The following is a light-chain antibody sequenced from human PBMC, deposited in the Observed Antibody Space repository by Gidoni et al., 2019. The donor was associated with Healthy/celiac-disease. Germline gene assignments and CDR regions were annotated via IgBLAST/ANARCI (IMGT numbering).Light chain of an antibody. J-gene: IGKJ3*01. CDR2: GAS. V-gene: IGKV3-20*01. CDR3: QQYGSSPLFT. Sequence: IVLTQSQGTLSLPPGERATLSCRASQSVSSSYLAWYQQTPGQAPRLLIYGASSRATGIPDRFSGSGSGTDFTLTISRLEPEDFAVYYCQQYGSSPLFTFGPGTKVDIK. CDR1: QSVSSSY.